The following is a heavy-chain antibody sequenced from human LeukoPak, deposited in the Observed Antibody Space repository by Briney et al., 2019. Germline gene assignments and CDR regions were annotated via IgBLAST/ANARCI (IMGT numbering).Heavy chain of an antibody. CDR1: GGTFCSYA. Sequence: SVKVSCKASGGTFCSYAISWVRQAPGQGLEWMGGIIPIFGTANYAQKFQGRVTITADESTSTAYMGLSSLRSEDTAVYYCARSRLAGYYDSSGYVSGAFDIWGQGTMVTVSS. CDR3: ARSRLAGYYDSSGYVSGAFDI. D-gene: IGHD3-22*01. CDR2: IIPIFGTA. J-gene: IGHJ3*02. V-gene: IGHV1-69*13.